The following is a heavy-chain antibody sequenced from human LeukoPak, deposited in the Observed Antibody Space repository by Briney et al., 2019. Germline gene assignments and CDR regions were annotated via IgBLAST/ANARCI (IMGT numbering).Heavy chain of an antibody. CDR2: INHSGST. V-gene: IGHV4-34*01. CDR1: GGSFSGYY. CDR3: SRGATNALDI. D-gene: IGHD5-24*01. Sequence: SETLSLTCDVYGGSFSGYYWSWIRQPPGQGLEWIGEINHSGSTNYNPSLKSRVTISVDTTKNQFSLKLRSVTAADTAVLYLSRGATNALDILVQGTMVTVSS. J-gene: IGHJ3*02.